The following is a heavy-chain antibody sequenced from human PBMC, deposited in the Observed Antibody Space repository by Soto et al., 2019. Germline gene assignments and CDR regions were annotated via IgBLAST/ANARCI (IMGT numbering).Heavy chain of an antibody. CDR3: ARAAGARDAFDI. CDR1: GGTFSSYT. J-gene: IGHJ3*02. V-gene: IGHV1-69*02. D-gene: IGHD7-27*01. CDR2: IIPILGIA. Sequence: GASVKVSCKASGGTFSSYTISWVRQAPGQGLEWMGRIIPILGIANYAQKFQGRVTITADKSTSTAYMELSSLRSEDTAVYYCARAAGARDAFDIWGQGTMVTVSS.